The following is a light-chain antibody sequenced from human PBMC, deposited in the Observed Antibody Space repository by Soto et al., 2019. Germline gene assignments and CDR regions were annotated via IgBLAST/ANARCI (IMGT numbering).Light chain of an antibody. CDR1: QSVRTN. CDR3: QQSYSMPWT. Sequence: DIQMTQSPSSVSASVGDRVTITCRASQSVRTNLNWFQQKPGKAPNLLLYATSSLKSGVPSRFSGSGSGTAFTLTISSLQPEDFATYYCQQSYSMPWTFGQGTKVDIK. J-gene: IGKJ1*01. V-gene: IGKV1-39*01. CDR2: ATS.